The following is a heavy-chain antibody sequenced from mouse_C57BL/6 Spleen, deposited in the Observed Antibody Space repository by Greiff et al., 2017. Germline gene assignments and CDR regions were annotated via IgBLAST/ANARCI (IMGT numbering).Heavy chain of an antibody. V-gene: IGHV1-39*01. J-gene: IGHJ2*01. Sequence: VHVKQSGPELVKPGASVKISCKASGYSFTDYNMNWVKQSNGKSLEWIGVINPNYGTTSYNQKFKGKATLTVDQSSSTAYMQLNSLTSEDSAVYYCARSDYYGSSFYYFDYWGQGTTLTVSS. CDR3: ARSDYYGSSFYYFDY. D-gene: IGHD1-1*01. CDR1: GYSFTDYN. CDR2: INPNYGTT.